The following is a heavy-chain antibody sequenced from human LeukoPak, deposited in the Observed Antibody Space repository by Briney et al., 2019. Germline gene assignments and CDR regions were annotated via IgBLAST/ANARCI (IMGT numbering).Heavy chain of an antibody. CDR3: ARDRGNFFDY. D-gene: IGHD1-1*01. V-gene: IGHV5-51*01. Sequence: GEALKISCKGSGYSFTSYWIGWGRQMPGKGLEWRGIIYPGDSDTRYSPSFEGQVTISDDKSISTAYLQWSSLKASDTAMYYCARDRGNFFDYWGQGTLVTVSS. CDR2: IYPGDSDT. J-gene: IGHJ4*02. CDR1: GYSFTSYW.